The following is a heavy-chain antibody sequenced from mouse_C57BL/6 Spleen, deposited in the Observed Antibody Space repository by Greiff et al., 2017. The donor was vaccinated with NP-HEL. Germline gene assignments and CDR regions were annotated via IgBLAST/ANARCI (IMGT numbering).Heavy chain of an antibody. J-gene: IGHJ4*01. Sequence: QVQLQQSGPELVKPGASVKISCKASGYAFSSSWMNWVKQRPGKGLEWIGRIYPGDGDTNYNGKFKGKATLTADKSSSTAYMQLSSLTSEDSAVYFCASHYYGSSYEGYYAMDYWGQGTSVTVSS. CDR3: ASHYYGSSYEGYYAMDY. CDR1: GYAFSSSW. CDR2: IYPGDGDT. V-gene: IGHV1-82*01. D-gene: IGHD1-1*01.